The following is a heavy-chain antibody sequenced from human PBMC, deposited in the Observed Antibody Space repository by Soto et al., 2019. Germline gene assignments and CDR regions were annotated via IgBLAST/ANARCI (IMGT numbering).Heavy chain of an antibody. CDR3: AKDRLYYYGSGALDY. V-gene: IGHV3-30*18. Sequence: QVQLVESGGGVVQPGRSLSLSCAASGFTFSSYGMHWVRQAPGKGLEWVAVISYDGSNKYYADSVKGRFTISRDNSKNTLYLQMNSLRAEDTAVYYCAKDRLYYYGSGALDYWGQGTLVTVSS. D-gene: IGHD3-10*01. J-gene: IGHJ4*02. CDR1: GFTFSSYG. CDR2: ISYDGSNK.